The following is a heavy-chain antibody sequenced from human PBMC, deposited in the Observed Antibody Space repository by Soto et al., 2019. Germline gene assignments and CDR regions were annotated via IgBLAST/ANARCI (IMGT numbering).Heavy chain of an antibody. CDR3: ASDPYSSSEVIRLGVA. CDR2: IWYDGSNK. Sequence: QVQLVESGGGVVQPGRSLRLSCAASGFTFSSYGMHWVRQAPGKGLEWVAVIWYDGSNKYYADSVKGRFTISRDNSKNTLYLQMNSLRADDTAVYYCASDPYSSSEVIRLGVAWGLGTLFTVSS. J-gene: IGHJ4*02. D-gene: IGHD2-15*01. V-gene: IGHV3-33*01. CDR1: GFTFSSYG.